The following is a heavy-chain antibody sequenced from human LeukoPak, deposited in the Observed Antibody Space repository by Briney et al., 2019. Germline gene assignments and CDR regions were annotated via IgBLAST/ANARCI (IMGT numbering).Heavy chain of an antibody. CDR3: TNAHLRIDVAGTVY. Sequence: GGSLRLSCAASGFTFSNAWMSWVRQAPGKGLEWVGRIKSKTNDGTTEYSAPVKRRFTISRYDSKNTLYLQMTDPTTEYTAVYSRTNAHLRIDVAGTVYWGQGTLVTVSS. D-gene: IGHD6-19*01. V-gene: IGHV3-15*01. J-gene: IGHJ4*02. CDR1: GFTFSNAW. CDR2: IKSKTNDGTT.